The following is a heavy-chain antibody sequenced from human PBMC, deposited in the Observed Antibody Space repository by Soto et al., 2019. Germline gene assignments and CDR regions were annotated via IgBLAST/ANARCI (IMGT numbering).Heavy chain of an antibody. CDR1: GFTFSSYS. J-gene: IGHJ5*02. V-gene: IGHV3-21*01. CDR3: ARETHGRYDFWSGYPAQIGNWFDP. Sequence: GGSLRLSCAASGFTFSSYSMNWVRQAPGKGLEWVSSISSSSSYIYYADSVKGRFTISRDNAKNSLYLQMNSLRAEDTAVYYCARETHGRYDFWSGYPAQIGNWFDPWGQGTLVTVSS. D-gene: IGHD3-3*01. CDR2: ISSSSSYI.